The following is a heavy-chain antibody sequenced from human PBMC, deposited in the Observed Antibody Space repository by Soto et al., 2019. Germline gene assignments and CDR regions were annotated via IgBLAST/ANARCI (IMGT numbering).Heavy chain of an antibody. Sequence: GGSLRLSCAASGFTFSSYSMNWVRQAPGKGLEWVSYISSSSSTIYYADSVKGRFTISRDNAKNSLYLQMNSLRDEDTAVYYCARVLKIMVVAALSFPMDVWGQGTTVTVSS. V-gene: IGHV3-48*02. CDR3: ARVLKIMVVAALSFPMDV. J-gene: IGHJ6*02. D-gene: IGHD2-15*01. CDR2: ISSSSSTI. CDR1: GFTFSSYS.